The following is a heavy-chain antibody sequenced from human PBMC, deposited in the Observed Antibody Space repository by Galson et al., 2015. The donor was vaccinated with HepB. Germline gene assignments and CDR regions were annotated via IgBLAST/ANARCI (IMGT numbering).Heavy chain of an antibody. CDR2: INDNSGRT. D-gene: IGHD3-10*01. CDR3: AKSPTYYGSGDYDTPYYYYMDV. Sequence: SLRLSCAGSGFTFIAYAMTWVRQVPGKGLEWVSSINDNSGRTSYVESVRGRFTISRDNFKKTVYLHMGNLRAADSAVYYCAKSPTYYGSGDYDTPYYYYMDVWGKGITVTVSS. V-gene: IGHV3-23*01. J-gene: IGHJ6*03. CDR1: GFTFIAYA.